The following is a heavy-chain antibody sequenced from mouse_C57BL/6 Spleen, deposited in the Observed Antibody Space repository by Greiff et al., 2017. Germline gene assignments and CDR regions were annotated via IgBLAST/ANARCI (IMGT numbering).Heavy chain of an antibody. Sequence: QVQLQQSGAELVRPGASVTLSCKASGYTFTDYEMHWVKQTPVHGLEWIGAIDPETGGTAYNQKFKGKAILTADKSSSTAYMELRSLTSEDSAVYYCTRWGQLRPSHYCDYWGQGTTLTVSS. J-gene: IGHJ2*01. V-gene: IGHV1-15*01. CDR1: GYTFTDYE. D-gene: IGHD3-2*02. CDR2: IDPETGGT. CDR3: TRWGQLRPSHYCDY.